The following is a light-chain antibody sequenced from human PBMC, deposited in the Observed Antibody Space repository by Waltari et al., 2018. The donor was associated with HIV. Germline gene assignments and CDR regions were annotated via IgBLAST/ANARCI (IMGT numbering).Light chain of an antibody. J-gene: IGLJ2*01. V-gene: IGLV2-8*01. Sequence: QSALTPPPSASGSPGQSVTIPCPGTSSDVGAYNYVSWFQQHPGKAPKLMIYDVTKRPSGVPDRFSGSKSGNTASLTVSGLQAEDEADYYCASHAGSKDVFGGGTRLTVL. CDR2: DVT. CDR1: SSDVGAYNY. CDR3: ASHAGSKDV.